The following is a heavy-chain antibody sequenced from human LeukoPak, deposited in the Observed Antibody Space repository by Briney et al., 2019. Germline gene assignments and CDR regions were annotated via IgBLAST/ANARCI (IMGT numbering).Heavy chain of an antibody. CDR3: ARATYGDRIDY. D-gene: IGHD4-17*01. CDR1: GGSFSGYY. V-gene: IGHV4-34*09. CDR2: INHSGST. Sequence: SEALSLTCAVYGGSFSGYYWSWIRQPPGKGLEWIGEINHSGSTNYNPSLKSRATISVDTSKNQFSLKLSSVTAADTAVYYCARATYGDRIDYWGQGTLLTVSS. J-gene: IGHJ4*02.